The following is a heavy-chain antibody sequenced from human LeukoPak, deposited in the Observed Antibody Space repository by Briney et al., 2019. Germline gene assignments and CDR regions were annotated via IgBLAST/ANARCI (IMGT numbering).Heavy chain of an antibody. CDR3: ARARTYYYDSSGYLPDY. D-gene: IGHD3-22*01. J-gene: IGHJ4*02. Sequence: ASVKVPCKASGYTFTSYDINWVRQATGQGLEWMGWMNPNSGNTGYAQKFQGRVTMTRNTSISTAYMELSSLRSEDTAVYYCARARTYYYDSSGYLPDYWGQGTLVTVSS. CDR2: MNPNSGNT. CDR1: GYTFTSYD. V-gene: IGHV1-8*01.